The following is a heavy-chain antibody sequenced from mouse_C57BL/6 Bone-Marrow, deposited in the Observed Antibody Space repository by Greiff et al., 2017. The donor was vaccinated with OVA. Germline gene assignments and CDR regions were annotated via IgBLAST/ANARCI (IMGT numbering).Heavy chain of an antibody. J-gene: IGHJ4*01. CDR3: AKDGEVWTGTDAMDY. V-gene: IGHV2-9*01. Sequence: QVQLKQSGPGLVAPSPSLCLTCTVSGFSLTSYGVDWVRQPPGQGLEWLGVIWRGGSRNYNSAVMSRMSTSKDNYKSQVFVKMNSRRTDDTAMDYYAKDGEVWTGTDAMDYWGQGTSVTVSS. D-gene: IGHD4-1*01. CDR1: GFSLTSYG. CDR2: IWRGGSR.